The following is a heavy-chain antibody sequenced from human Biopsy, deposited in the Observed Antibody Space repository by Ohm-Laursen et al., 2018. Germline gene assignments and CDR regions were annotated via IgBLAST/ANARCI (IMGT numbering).Heavy chain of an antibody. J-gene: IGHJ4*02. CDR3: ARQGEWEHFADY. V-gene: IGHV4-39*01. Sequence: TLSLTCSVPGVSISSTTYYWGWIRQPPGKGLEWIGSIHYSGTTYYHASLRSRVTISVDKSKNQFSLKLTSVTAAETAVYYCARQGEWEHFADYWGQGTLVSVSS. D-gene: IGHD1-26*01. CDR2: IHYSGTT. CDR1: GVSISSTTYY.